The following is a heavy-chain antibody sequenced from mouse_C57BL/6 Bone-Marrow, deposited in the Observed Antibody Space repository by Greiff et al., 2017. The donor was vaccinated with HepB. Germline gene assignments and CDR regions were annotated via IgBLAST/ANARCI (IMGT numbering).Heavy chain of an antibody. Sequence: QVQLQQSGAELVKPGASVKISCKVSGYTFTDHTIHWVKQRPEQGLDWIGYIYPRDGSTKYNEKFKGKATLTADKSSSTAYIQHNSLTSEDSAVYSCARRVDYYAMYYWGQGTAITVSS. J-gene: IGHJ4*01. D-gene: IGHD1-1*01. CDR3: ARRVDYYAMYY. CDR2: IYPRDGST. CDR1: GYTFTDHT. V-gene: IGHV1-78*01.